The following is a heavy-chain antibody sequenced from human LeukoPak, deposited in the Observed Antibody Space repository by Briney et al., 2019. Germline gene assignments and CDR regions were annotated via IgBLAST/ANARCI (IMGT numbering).Heavy chain of an antibody. J-gene: IGHJ6*03. CDR2: IKWNSDDI. V-gene: IGHV3-9*01. D-gene: IGHD6-25*01. Sequence: GRSLRLSCVGSGFTFGEYAMHWVRQAPGKGLEWVAGIKWNSDDIGYAGSVKGRFTISRDDAKNYLYLQMDSLRPDDTALYFCAKDFRGSGKNYLDVWGKGTTVIVPS. CDR3: AKDFRGSGKNYLDV. CDR1: GFTFGEYA.